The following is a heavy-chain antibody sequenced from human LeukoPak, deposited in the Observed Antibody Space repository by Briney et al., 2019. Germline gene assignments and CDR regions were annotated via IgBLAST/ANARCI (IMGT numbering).Heavy chain of an antibody. CDR2: IRGSGGST. CDR3: AKDKDYYDSSGQFDY. J-gene: IGHJ4*02. CDR1: GFTFSSYV. V-gene: IGHV3-23*01. D-gene: IGHD3-22*01. Sequence: GGALRLSCVASGFTFSSYVLSWVRQPPGRGRAWVSAIRGSGGSTYYAESVKGRFTISRDNSKNTLYLQMNSLRAEDTAVYYCAKDKDYYDSSGQFDYWGQGTLVTVSS.